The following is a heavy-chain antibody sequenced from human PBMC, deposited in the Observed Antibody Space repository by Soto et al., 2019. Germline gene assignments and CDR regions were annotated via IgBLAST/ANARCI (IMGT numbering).Heavy chain of an antibody. J-gene: IGHJ4*02. Sequence: SETLSLTCEVYGGSFSGYYWTWIRQPPGKGLEWIGEMNRSGGINYNPSLKSRVTISVDTSKNQYSLKLTSVTAADTAVYYCARWAIYWGQGTLVTVSS. CDR1: GGSFSGYY. CDR2: MNRSGGI. V-gene: IGHV4-34*01. CDR3: ARWAIY.